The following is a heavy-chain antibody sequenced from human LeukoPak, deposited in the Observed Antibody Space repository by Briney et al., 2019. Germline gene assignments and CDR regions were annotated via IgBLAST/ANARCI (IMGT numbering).Heavy chain of an antibody. J-gene: IGHJ3*02. CDR1: GGTFSSYA. V-gene: IGHV1-69*01. Sequence: SVKVSCKASGGTFSSYAISWVRQAPGQGLEWMGGIIPIFGTANHAQKFQGRVTITADESTSTAYMELSSLRSEDTAVYYCARDKAYCGGDCYGDDAFDIWGQGTMVTVSS. CDR3: ARDKAYCGGDCYGDDAFDI. D-gene: IGHD2-21*02. CDR2: IIPIFGTA.